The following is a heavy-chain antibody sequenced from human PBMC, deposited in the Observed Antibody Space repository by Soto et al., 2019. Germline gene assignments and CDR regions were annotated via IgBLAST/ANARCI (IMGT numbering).Heavy chain of an antibody. D-gene: IGHD2-2*01. CDR3: ARRRYCKSFSCITRNWFDP. CDR2: IYPAESET. CDR1: GYTFANYW. Sequence: LGESLKISCKGSGYTFANYWIGWVRQRPGKGLDWVGIIYPAESETRYSPAFQGQVTISADTSIGTAYLEWSSLKASDTAVYYCARRRYCKSFSCITRNWFDPWGQGTLVTVSS. V-gene: IGHV5-51*01. J-gene: IGHJ5*02.